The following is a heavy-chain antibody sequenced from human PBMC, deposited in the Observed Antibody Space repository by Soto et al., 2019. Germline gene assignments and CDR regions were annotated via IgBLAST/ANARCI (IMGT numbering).Heavy chain of an antibody. CDR2: ISAYNGNT. J-gene: IGHJ5*02. V-gene: IGHV1-18*01. D-gene: IGHD7-27*01. CDR3: ARSGGVNYWGNWFDP. Sequence: QVQLVQSGAEVKKPGASVKVSCKASGHTFAKYGITWVRQAPGQGFEWMGWISAYNGNTKYAQKFQGRVTMTTDTSTTIAYMELRSLISDDTAVYYCARSGGVNYWGNWFDPWGQGTLVTVSS. CDR1: GHTFAKYG.